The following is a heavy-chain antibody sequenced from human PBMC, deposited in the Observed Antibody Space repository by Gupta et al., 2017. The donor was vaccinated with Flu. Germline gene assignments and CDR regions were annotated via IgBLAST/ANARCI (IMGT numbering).Heavy chain of an antibody. V-gene: IGHV1-69*02. Sequence: QVQLVQSGAEVKKPGSSVKVSCKASGGTFSSYTISWVRQAPGQGLEWMGRIIPILGIANYAQKFQGRVTITADKSTSTAYMELSSLRSEDTAVYYCASLGDGDYGYFQHWGQGTLVTVSS. D-gene: IGHD4-17*01. CDR1: GGTFSSYT. CDR2: IIPILGIA. CDR3: ASLGDGDYGYFQH. J-gene: IGHJ1*01.